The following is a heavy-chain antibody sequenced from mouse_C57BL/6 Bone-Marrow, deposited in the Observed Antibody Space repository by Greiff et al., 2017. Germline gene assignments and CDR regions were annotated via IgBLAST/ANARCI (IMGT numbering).Heavy chain of an antibody. V-gene: IGHV14-3*02. CDR3: AVLGGYGY. Sequence: EVQLQQSGAELVKPGASVKLSCTVSGFNIKDTYIHWVKQRPEQGLEWIGRIAPANGNNRYDPKFPGKATLTADTSSNPAYQQLSSLTSADTSVLYCAVLGGYGYWGQGTTLTVSS. CDR2: IAPANGNN. CDR1: GFNIKDTY. J-gene: IGHJ2*01. D-gene: IGHD2-14*01.